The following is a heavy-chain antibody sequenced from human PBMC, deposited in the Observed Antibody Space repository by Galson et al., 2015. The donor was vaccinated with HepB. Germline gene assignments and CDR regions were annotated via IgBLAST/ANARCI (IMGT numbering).Heavy chain of an antibody. Sequence: SLRLSCAASGFTLSTYNMKWVRQAPGKGLEWVSFIDIGNTFIKYTETVKGRFTISRDEAKNSLYLQMSSLRAEGTALYYCARDLGTSRRAYDIWGQGNLVTVSS. CDR2: IDIGNTFI. D-gene: IGHD1-1*01. CDR3: ARDLGTSRRAYDI. J-gene: IGHJ3*02. CDR1: GFTLSTYN. V-gene: IGHV3-21*01.